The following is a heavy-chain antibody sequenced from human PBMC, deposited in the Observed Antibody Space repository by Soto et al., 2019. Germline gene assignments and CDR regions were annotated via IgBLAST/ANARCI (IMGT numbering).Heavy chain of an antibody. V-gene: IGHV3-23*01. Sequence: EVQLLESGGGLAQPGGSLRLSCAASGFIFRTYAMNWVRQAPGKGLEWVSVMVGDGSSSDYADSVRGRFTISRDNSKNTLYLQMNSLRAEDTAVYSCAKDLRPDGRYDLDYWGQGTLVTVSS. CDR2: MVGDGSSS. D-gene: IGHD1-26*01. J-gene: IGHJ4*02. CDR3: AKDLRPDGRYDLDY. CDR1: GFIFRTYA.